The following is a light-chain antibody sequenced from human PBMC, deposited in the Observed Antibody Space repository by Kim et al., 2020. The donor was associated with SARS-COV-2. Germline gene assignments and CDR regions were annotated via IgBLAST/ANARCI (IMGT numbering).Light chain of an antibody. CDR2: RAS. V-gene: IGKV1-5*03. CDR3: QQYKTHWT. J-gene: IGKJ1*01. CDR1: QNIGRS. Sequence: DIQMTQSPSTLSASVGDRVTITCRASQNIGRSLAWYQQRPGKGPELLICRASSLQGGVPSRFSGSGSGTEFTLTISSLQPEDFATYHCQQYKTHWTFGRGTKVDIK.